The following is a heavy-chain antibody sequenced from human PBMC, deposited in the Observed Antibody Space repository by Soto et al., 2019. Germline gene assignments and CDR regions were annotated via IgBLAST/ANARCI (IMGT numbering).Heavy chain of an antibody. V-gene: IGHV4-59*01. J-gene: IGHJ3*02. Sequence: SETLSLTCTVSGGSISSYYWSWIRQPPGKRLEWIGYIYYSGSTNYNPSLNSRVTISVDTSKNQFSLKLSSVTAADTAVYYCASLSAGTGGIWGQGTMVTVSS. CDR2: IYYSGST. D-gene: IGHD1-1*01. CDR1: GGSISSYY. CDR3: ASLSAGTGGI.